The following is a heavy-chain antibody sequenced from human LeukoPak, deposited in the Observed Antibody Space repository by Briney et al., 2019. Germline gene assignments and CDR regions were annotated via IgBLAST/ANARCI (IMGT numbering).Heavy chain of an antibody. CDR1: GFIFSSDS. Sequence: GGSLRLSCATSGFIFSSDSMIWVRQAPGKGLEWVSSISSTGAYIYYADSLKGRFTISRDNAKNSLYLQMNSLRAEDTAVYYCARDNGDFGVYYYGMDVWGQGTTVTVSS. J-gene: IGHJ6*02. V-gene: IGHV3-21*01. CDR2: ISSTGAYI. D-gene: IGHD4-17*01. CDR3: ARDNGDFGVYYYGMDV.